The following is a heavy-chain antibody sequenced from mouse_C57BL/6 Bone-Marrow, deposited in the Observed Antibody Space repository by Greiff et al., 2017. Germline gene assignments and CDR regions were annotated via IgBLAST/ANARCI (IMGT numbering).Heavy chain of an antibody. Sequence: VQLVESGPGLVQPSQSLSITCTVSGFSLTSYGVHWVRQSPGKGLEWLGVIWSGGSTDYNAAFIYRLSISKDNSKSQVFFKMNMLQADDTAIYYCDTVITTVASFDYWGQGTTLTVSS. J-gene: IGHJ2*01. D-gene: IGHD1-1*01. CDR3: DTVITTVASFDY. CDR2: IWSGGST. V-gene: IGHV2-2*01. CDR1: GFSLTSYG.